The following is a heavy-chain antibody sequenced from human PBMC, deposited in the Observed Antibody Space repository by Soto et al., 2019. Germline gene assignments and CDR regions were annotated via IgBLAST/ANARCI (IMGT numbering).Heavy chain of an antibody. CDR2: ISGSGGST. CDR3: AKDRRWPPPFDY. J-gene: IGHJ4*02. Sequence: HPGGSLRLSCAASGFTFSSYAMSWVRQAPGKGLEWVSAISGSGGSTYYADSVKGRFTISRDNAKNSLYLQMNSLRAEDTAVYYCAKDRRWPPPFDYWGQGTLVTVS. CDR1: GFTFSSYA. V-gene: IGHV3-23*01.